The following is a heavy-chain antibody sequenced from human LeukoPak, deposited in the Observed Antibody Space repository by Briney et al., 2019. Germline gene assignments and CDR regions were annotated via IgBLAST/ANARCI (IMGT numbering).Heavy chain of an antibody. D-gene: IGHD2-2*01. Sequence: GGSLRLSCAASGFTFSSYAMSWVRQAPGKGLEWVANIKQDGSEKYYVDSVKGRFTISRDNAKNSLYLQMNSLRAEDTAVYYCARISSSRYCSSTSCYLFDYWGQGTLVTVSS. CDR3: ARISSSRYCSSTSCYLFDY. V-gene: IGHV3-7*01. CDR1: GFTFSSYA. CDR2: IKQDGSEK. J-gene: IGHJ4*02.